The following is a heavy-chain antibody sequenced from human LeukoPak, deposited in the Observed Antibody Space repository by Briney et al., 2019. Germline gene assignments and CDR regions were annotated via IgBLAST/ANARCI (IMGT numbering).Heavy chain of an antibody. D-gene: IGHD1-1*01. Sequence: GGSLRLSCAASGFTFSSYAMSWVRQAPGKGLEWVSAISGSGGSTYYADSVKGRFTISRDNSKNTLYLQMNSLRAEDTAVYYCAKDERYNWINGGFDYWGQGTLVTVSS. V-gene: IGHV3-23*01. J-gene: IGHJ4*02. CDR3: AKDERYNWINGGFDY. CDR1: GFTFSSYA. CDR2: ISGSGGST.